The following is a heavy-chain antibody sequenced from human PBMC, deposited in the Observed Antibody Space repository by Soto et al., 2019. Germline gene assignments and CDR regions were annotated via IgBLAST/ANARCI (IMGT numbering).Heavy chain of an antibody. Sequence: EVQLVESGGGLVQPGGSLRLSCAASGFTFSSYWMSWVRQPPGKGLEWVANIKKDGSEKYYVDSVKGRFTISRDNGKNTLYLQMNSLRAEDTAVYYCARDGVYDFWSGYSYYYYYYMDVWDKGTTVTVSS. CDR2: IKKDGSEK. V-gene: IGHV3-7*01. D-gene: IGHD3-3*01. CDR1: GFTFSSYW. J-gene: IGHJ6*03. CDR3: ARDGVYDFWSGYSYYYYYYMDV.